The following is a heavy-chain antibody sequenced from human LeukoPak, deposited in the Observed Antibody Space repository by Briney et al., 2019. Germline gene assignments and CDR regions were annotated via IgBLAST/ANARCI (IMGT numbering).Heavy chain of an antibody. D-gene: IGHD2-2*01. Sequence: ASVKLSCTASGYTLTSYGISWVRQAPGQGLEWMGWISAYNGNTNYAQKLQGRVTMPTDTSTSTAYMELRSLRSEDTAVYYCGREYCSGTSCYGGNAFAIWGQETMVTVSS. CDR2: ISAYNGNT. J-gene: IGHJ3*02. V-gene: IGHV1-18*04. CDR3: GREYCSGTSCYGGNAFAI. CDR1: GYTLTSYG.